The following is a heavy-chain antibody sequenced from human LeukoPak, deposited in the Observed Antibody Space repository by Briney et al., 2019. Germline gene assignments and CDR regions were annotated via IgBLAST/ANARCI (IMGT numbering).Heavy chain of an antibody. CDR3: AKTGTRGAIRGYYMDV. CDR1: GFTFSSYE. CDR2: ISSSGSTI. Sequence: GGSLRLSCAASGFTFSSYEMNWVRQAPGKGLEWVSYISSSGSTIYYADSVKGRFTISRDNAKNSLYLQMNSLRAEDTAVYYCAKTGTRGAIRGYYMDVWGKGTTVTISS. V-gene: IGHV3-48*03. D-gene: IGHD3-10*01. J-gene: IGHJ6*03.